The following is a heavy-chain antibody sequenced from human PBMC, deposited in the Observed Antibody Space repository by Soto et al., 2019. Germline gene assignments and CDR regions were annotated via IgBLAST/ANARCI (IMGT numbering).Heavy chain of an antibody. J-gene: IGHJ6*02. Sequence: SVKVSCKASGFTFTSSAVQWVRQARGQRLEWIGWIVVGSGNTNYAQKFQERVTITRDMSTSTAYMELSSLRSEDTAVYYCAARGDYYYYYGMDVWGQGTTVTVS. CDR3: AARGDYYYYYGMDV. CDR1: GFTFTSSA. V-gene: IGHV1-58*01. CDR2: IVVGSGNT. D-gene: IGHD2-21*02.